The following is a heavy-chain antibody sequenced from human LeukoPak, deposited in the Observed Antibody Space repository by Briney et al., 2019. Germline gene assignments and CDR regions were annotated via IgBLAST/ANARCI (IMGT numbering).Heavy chain of an antibody. CDR1: GGSVSFGSYY. CDR2: IYSGGST. D-gene: IGHD3-3*01. J-gene: IGHJ4*02. CDR3: ASPDFWSGYYGSFDY. Sequence: PSETLSLTCTVSGGSVSFGSYYWSWVRQPAGKGLEWIGRIYSGGSTNYNPSLKGRVTMSVDMSKNQFSLKVRSVTAADTAVYYCASPDFWSGYYGSFDYWGQGILVTVSS. V-gene: IGHV4-61*02.